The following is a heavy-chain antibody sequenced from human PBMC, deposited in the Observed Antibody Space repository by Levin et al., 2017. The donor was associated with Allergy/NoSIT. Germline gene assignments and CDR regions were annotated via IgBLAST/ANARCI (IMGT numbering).Heavy chain of an antibody. D-gene: IGHD5-18*01. CDR1: GFTVSNTY. V-gene: IGHV3-53*01. J-gene: IGHJ4*02. CDR2: IYFGGTT. CDR3: ARVAWGFGLFYGYYYFDL. Sequence: GGSLRLSCVVSGFTVSNTYMAWVRQAPGKGLEWVSMIYFGGTTYYADSVEGRFIISRDESNNTLFLHMNNLRAEDTATYYCARVAWGFGLFYGYYYFDLWGQGTLVTVSP.